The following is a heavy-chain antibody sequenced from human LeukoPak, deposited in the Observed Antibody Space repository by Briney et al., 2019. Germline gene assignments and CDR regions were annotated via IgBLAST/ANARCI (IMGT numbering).Heavy chain of an antibody. D-gene: IGHD3-10*01. CDR1: GFTFSSYG. Sequence: GGSLRLSCAASGFTFSSYGMHWVRQAPGKGLDWVAFIHHDGSNKYYADSVRGRFTISRDNSKNTLYLQMNSLRAEDTAVYYCARGYGSGSYCCAFDIWGQGTMVTVSS. CDR3: ARGYGSGSYCCAFDI. CDR2: IHHDGSNK. V-gene: IGHV3-30*02. J-gene: IGHJ3*02.